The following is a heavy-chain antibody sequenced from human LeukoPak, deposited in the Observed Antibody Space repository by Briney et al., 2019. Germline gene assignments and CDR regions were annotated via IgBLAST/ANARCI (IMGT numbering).Heavy chain of an antibody. CDR2: INSDGSST. CDR3: AREDHNYYYDSSGYYD. J-gene: IGHJ4*02. D-gene: IGHD3-22*01. Sequence: AGGSLRLSCAASGFTFSSYWMHWVRQAPGKGLVWVSRINSDGSSTSYADSVKGRFTISRDNAKNTLYLQMNSLRAEDTAVYYCAREDHNYYYDSSGYYDWGQGTLVTVSS. V-gene: IGHV3-74*01. CDR1: GFTFSSYW.